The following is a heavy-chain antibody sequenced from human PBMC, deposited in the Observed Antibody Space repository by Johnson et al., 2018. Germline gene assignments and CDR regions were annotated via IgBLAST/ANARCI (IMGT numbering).Heavy chain of an antibody. CDR2: INTDGRTT. J-gene: IGHJ6*02. V-gene: IGHV3-74*01. CDR1: GFTFSSYW. D-gene: IGHD2-2*01. CDR3: VRVTNVVIYGMDV. Sequence: EVQLVESGGGLVQPGGSLRLSCAASGFTFSSYWMHWVRQAPGKGLVWVSRINTDGRTTDYADSVNGRFTISRDNAKNTLYLQMNSLTAEDTAMYYCVRVTNVVIYGMDVWGQGATVTVSS.